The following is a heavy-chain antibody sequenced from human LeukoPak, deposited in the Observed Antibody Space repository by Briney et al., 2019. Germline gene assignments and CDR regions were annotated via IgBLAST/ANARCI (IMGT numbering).Heavy chain of an antibody. CDR1: GYSFTTYL. V-gene: IGHV5-51*01. D-gene: IGHD5-12*01. J-gene: IGHJ5*02. Sequence: GESLKISCKGSGYSFTTYLIGWVRQMPEKRLELMGIIYPGASGTKYSPSFQGQVTISADKSISTAYLQWSSLKASDTAMYYCARPSAGYSGYDPWGQGTLVTVSS. CDR2: IYPGASGT. CDR3: ARPSAGYSGYDP.